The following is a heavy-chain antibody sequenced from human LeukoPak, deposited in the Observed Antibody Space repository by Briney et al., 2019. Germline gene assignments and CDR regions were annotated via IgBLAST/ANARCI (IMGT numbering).Heavy chain of an antibody. D-gene: IGHD3-3*01. CDR3: ARLCIRYYDFWSGPHHFDY. V-gene: IGHV4-34*01. Sequence: KPSETLSLTCAVYGGSFSGYYWSWIRQPPGKGLEWIGEINHSGSTNYNPSLKSRVTISVDTSKNQFSLKLSSVTAADTAVYYCARLCIRYYDFWSGPHHFDYWGQGTLVTVSS. J-gene: IGHJ4*02. CDR2: INHSGST. CDR1: GGSFSGYY.